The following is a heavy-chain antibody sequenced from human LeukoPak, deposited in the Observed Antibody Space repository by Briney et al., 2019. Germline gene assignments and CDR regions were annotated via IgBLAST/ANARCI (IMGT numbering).Heavy chain of an antibody. CDR2: IKEDGSEK. J-gene: IGHJ4*02. Sequence: GGSLRLSCAASGFTFSSYWMSWVRQAPGKGLEWVANIKEDGSEKYYVDSVKGRLTISRDNAKNSLFLQMNSLRAEDSAVYYCAREIPGGAVFLDSWGQGTLVTVSS. CDR3: AREIPGGAVFLDS. V-gene: IGHV3-7*01. D-gene: IGHD1-26*01. CDR1: GFTFSSYW.